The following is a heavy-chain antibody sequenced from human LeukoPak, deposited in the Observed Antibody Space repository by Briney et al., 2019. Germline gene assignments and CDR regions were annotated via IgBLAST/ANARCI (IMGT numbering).Heavy chain of an antibody. CDR2: INPSRGST. D-gene: IGHD1-1*01. J-gene: IGHJ5*02. V-gene: IGHV1-46*01. Sequence: ASVKVSCKASGYTFTGSYMHWVRQAPGQGLEWMGMINPSRGSTSYAQKFQGGLTMTRDTSTSTVYMELSSLRSEDTAVYYCTRGVQLERRYYNWFDPWGQGTLVTVSS. CDR3: TRGVQLERRYYNWFDP. CDR1: GYTFTGSY.